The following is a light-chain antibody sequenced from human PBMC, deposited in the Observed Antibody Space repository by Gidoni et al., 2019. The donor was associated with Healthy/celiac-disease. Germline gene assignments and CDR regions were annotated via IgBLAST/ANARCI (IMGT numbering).Light chain of an antibody. J-gene: IGKJ2*04. V-gene: IGKV1-39*01. Sequence: DIQMTQSPSSLSASVGDRVTITCRASQSISSYLNWYQQKPGKAPKLLIYVASSLQSGVPSRFSGSGSGTDFTLTISRLQPEDFATYYCQQSYSTPGSFGQGTKLEIK. CDR2: VAS. CDR1: QSISSY. CDR3: QQSYSTPGS.